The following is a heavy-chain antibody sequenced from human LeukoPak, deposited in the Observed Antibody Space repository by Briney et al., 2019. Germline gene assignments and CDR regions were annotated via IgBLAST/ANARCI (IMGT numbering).Heavy chain of an antibody. CDR2: IYYSATT. J-gene: IGHJ5*02. CDR3: ARGVPFDP. Sequence: SETLSLTCTVSGGSITHYYWSWVRQPPGKGLEWIGYIYYSATTNYNPSLKSRVTISIDASKNQFSLNLTSLTAADTAVYYCARGVPFDPWGQGTQVTVSS. CDR1: GGSITHYY. V-gene: IGHV4-59*01. D-gene: IGHD4/OR15-4a*01.